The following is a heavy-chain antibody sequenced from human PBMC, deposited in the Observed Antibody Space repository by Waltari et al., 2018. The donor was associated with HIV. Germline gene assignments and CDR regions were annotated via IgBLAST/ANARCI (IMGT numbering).Heavy chain of an antibody. V-gene: IGHV3-21*01. D-gene: IGHD6-19*01. CDR2: ISSSSSYI. CDR3: ARILSVAGIGYYYGMDV. Sequence: QAPGKGLEWVSSISSSSSYIYYADSVKGRFTISRDNAKNSLYLQMNSLRAEDTAVYYCARILSVAGIGYYYGMDVWGQGTTVTVSS. J-gene: IGHJ6*02.